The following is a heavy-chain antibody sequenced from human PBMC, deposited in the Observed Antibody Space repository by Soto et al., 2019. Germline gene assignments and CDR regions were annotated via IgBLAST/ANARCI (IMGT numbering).Heavy chain of an antibody. Sequence: EVQLLESGGGLVQPGESLRLSCAASGFTFSYYWMHWVRQAPGMGLVWVSRIHSDGSSTTYADSVKGRFTISRDNARNTLYMQSHSLRSEGGGLFSVAMGHGGDFDLWGRGTVATPSS. D-gene: IGHD4-17*01. CDR2: IHSDGSST. V-gene: IGHV3-74*01. CDR3: AMGHGGDFDL. J-gene: IGHJ3*01. CDR1: GFTFSYYW.